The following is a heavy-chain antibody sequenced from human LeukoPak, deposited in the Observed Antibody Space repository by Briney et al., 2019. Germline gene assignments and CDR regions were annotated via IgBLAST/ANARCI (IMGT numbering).Heavy chain of an antibody. Sequence: ASVKVSCKASGGTFSSYAISWVRQAPGQGLEWMGGIIPIFGTANYAQKFQGRVTITTDESTSTAYMELSSLRSEDTAVYYCARGQVPYCSSTSCYHWGWFDPWGQGTLVTVSS. CDR1: GGTFSSYA. V-gene: IGHV1-69*05. CDR3: ARGQVPYCSSTSCYHWGWFDP. J-gene: IGHJ5*02. D-gene: IGHD2-2*01. CDR2: IIPIFGTA.